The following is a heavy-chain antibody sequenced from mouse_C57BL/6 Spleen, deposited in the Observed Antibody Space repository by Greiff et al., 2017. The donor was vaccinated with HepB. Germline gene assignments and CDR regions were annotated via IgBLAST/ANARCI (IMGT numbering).Heavy chain of an antibody. V-gene: IGHV8-12*01. Sequence: VKLVESGPGILQSSQTLSLTCSFSGFSLSTSGMGVSWIRQPSGKGLEWLAHIYWDDVKRYNPSLKSRLTISKDTSRNQVFLKITSVDTADTATYYCAVYYGSSFPFAYWGQGTLVTVSA. CDR3: AVYYGSSFPFAY. D-gene: IGHD1-1*01. CDR2: IYWDDVK. J-gene: IGHJ3*01. CDR1: GFSLSTSGMG.